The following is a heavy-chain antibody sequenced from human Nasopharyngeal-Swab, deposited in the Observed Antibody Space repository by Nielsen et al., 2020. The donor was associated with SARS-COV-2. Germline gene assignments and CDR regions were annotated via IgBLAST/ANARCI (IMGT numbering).Heavy chain of an antibody. CDR1: GGSISSYY. V-gene: IGHV4-59*01. CDR3: ARAYYYDSSGYYLDY. CDR2: IYHSGST. Sequence: SETLSLTCTVSGGSISSYYWSWIRQPPGKGLEWIGYIYHSGSTNHNPSLKSRVTISVDTSKNQFSLKLSSVTAADTAVYYCARAYYYDSSGYYLDYWGQGTLVTVSS. J-gene: IGHJ4*02. D-gene: IGHD3-22*01.